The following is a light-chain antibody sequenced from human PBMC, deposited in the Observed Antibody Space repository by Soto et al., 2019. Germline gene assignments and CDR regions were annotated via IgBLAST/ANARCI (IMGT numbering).Light chain of an antibody. CDR1: SSDVGGYNY. V-gene: IGLV2-14*01. CDR3: CSYTGTSTLV. CDR2: EVS. J-gene: IGLJ1*01. Sequence: SALTQPASVSGSPGQSITISCTGTSSDVGGYNYVSWYQQYPGKAPKLMIFEVSNRPSGVSNRFSGTKSGNTASLTISGLQTEDEADYYCCSYTGTSTLVFGSGTKLTVL.